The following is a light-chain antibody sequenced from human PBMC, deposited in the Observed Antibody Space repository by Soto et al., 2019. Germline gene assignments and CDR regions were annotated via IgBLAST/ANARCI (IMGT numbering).Light chain of an antibody. V-gene: IGLV2-14*01. CDR1: SSDVGGYNY. J-gene: IGLJ1*01. Sequence: QSALTQPASVSGSPGQSITISCTGTSSDVGGYNYVSWYQQHPGKAPKLMIYDVSNRPSGVSNRLSGSKSGNTASLTISGLQAEDEADYYCSLYTSSSTLYVFGNGTQVPVL. CDR3: SLYTSSSTLYV. CDR2: DVS.